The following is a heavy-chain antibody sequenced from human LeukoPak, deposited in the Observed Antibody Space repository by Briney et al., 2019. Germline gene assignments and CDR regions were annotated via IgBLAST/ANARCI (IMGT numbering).Heavy chain of an antibody. D-gene: IGHD1-1*01. J-gene: IGHJ4*02. Sequence: GGSLRLSCAASGFAFRNYGMTWVRQAPGKGLEWVAAISDSGAKTSYADSVKGRYTISRDNSKNMLYLQMNSLRVEDTAVYSCARDWKCDCWGQGTLATLSS. V-gene: IGHV3-23*01. CDR1: GFAFRNYG. CDR2: ISDSGAKT. CDR3: ARDWKCDC.